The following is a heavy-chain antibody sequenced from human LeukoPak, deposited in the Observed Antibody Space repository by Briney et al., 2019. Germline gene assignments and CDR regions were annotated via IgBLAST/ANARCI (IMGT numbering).Heavy chain of an antibody. J-gene: IGHJ4*02. CDR3: ARDYSPFDY. D-gene: IGHD4-11*01. V-gene: IGHV3-21*01. CDR1: GFPFSAYA. Sequence: GGSLRLSFVASGFPFSAYALSWVRQAPGKGLEWVSSISSSSSYIYYADSVKGRFTISRDNAKNSLYLQMNSLRAEDTAVYYCARDYSPFDYWGQGTLVTVSS. CDR2: ISSSSSYI.